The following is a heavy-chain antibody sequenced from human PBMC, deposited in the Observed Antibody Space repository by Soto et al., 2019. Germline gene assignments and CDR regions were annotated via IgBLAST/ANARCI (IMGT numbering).Heavy chain of an antibody. J-gene: IGHJ2*01. CDR2: IYYSGST. Sequence: SETLSLTCTVSGGSISSSSYYWGWIRQPPGKGLEWIGSIYYSGSTYYNPSLKSRVTISVDTSKNQFSLKRSSVTAADTAVYYCARHIQSVRDEQYCSGGSCYQGGGWYFDLWGRGTLVTVSS. V-gene: IGHV4-39*01. CDR1: GGSISSSSYY. D-gene: IGHD2-15*01. CDR3: ARHIQSVRDEQYCSGGSCYQGGGWYFDL.